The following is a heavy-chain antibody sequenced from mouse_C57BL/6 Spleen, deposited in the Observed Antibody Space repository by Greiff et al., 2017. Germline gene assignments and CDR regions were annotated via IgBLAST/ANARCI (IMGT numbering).Heavy chain of an antibody. J-gene: IGHJ2*01. CDR3: ARTPVDYGSCYLDY. CDR2: IYPSDSET. V-gene: IGHV1-61*01. CDR1: GYTFTSYW. Sequence: QVQLQQPGAELVRPGSSVKLSCKASGYTFTSYWMAWVKQRPGQGLEWIGTIYPSDSETHYTHQFKDKATLTVDKSSNTAYMKLNSLTTEDYAVDYCARTPVDYGSCYLDYGGQGTTLTVSS. D-gene: IGHD1-1*01.